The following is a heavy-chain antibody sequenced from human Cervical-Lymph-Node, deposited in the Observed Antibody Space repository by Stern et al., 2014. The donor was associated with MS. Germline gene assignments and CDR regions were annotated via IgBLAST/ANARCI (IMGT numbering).Heavy chain of an antibody. CDR2: ISGSGGST. J-gene: IGHJ4*02. CDR3: AKDLEGSMAGDFDY. D-gene: IGHD6-19*01. Sequence: EVQLVQSGGGLVQPGGSLRLSCAASGFTFSRYAMSWVRQAPGKGLEWVSGISGSGGSTYYADSVKGRFTISRDNSGNQVSLQMNSLRAVDTAVYYCAKDLEGSMAGDFDYWGQGALVTVSS. CDR1: GFTFSRYA. V-gene: IGHV3-23*04.